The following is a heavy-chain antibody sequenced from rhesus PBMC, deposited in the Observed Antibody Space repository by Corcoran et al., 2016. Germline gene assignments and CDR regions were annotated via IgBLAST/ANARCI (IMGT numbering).Heavy chain of an antibody. D-gene: IGHD2-33*01. Sequence: QVQLVQSGAEVKKPGSSVKVSCKASGYTFTDYYMHWVRQTPRQGLEWMGWINPYNGNTKYAQKFQGRVTMTRDTSTSTAYMELSSLRSEDTDVYYCARLMEVADVWGPGVLVTVSS. V-gene: IGHV1S2*01. CDR2: INPYNGNT. CDR1: GYTFTDYY. J-gene: IGHJ5-1*01. CDR3: ARLMEVADV.